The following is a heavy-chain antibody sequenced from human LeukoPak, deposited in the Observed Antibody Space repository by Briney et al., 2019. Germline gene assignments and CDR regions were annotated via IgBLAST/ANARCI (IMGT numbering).Heavy chain of an antibody. V-gene: IGHV1-69*13. CDR2: IIPILGTA. D-gene: IGHD2-15*01. CDR3: ASFKPGSAFDI. Sequence: GASVKVSCKASGGTFSSYAISWVRQAPGQGLEWMGGIIPILGTANYAQKFQGRVTITADESTSTAYMELSSLRSEDTAVYYCASFKPGSAFDIWGQGTMVTVSS. J-gene: IGHJ3*02. CDR1: GGTFSSYA.